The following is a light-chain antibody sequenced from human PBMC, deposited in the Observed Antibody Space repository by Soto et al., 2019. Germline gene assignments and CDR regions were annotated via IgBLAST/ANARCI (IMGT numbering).Light chain of an antibody. J-gene: IGKJ5*01. CDR3: QHHGISLFT. Sequence: TRSLAHSKRAARACRASQSVSSYLAWYQQKSGQAPRLLIYATSSRATDIPARFSGYGSGTDFTLTISDLEPEDFAVYYCQHHGISLFTFGQGTRLDI. CDR1: QSVSSY. V-gene: IGKV3-11*01. CDR2: ATS.